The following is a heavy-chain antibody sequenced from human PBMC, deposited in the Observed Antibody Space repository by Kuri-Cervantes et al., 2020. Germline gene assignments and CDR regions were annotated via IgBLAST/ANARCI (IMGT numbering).Heavy chain of an antibody. CDR1: GFTFSSYE. Sequence: LSLTCAASGFTFSSYEMNWVRQAPGKGLEWVSYISSSGSTIYYADSVKGRFTISRDNAKNSLYLQMNSLRAEDTAVYYCARDKWLRFSTVGSLDYWGQGTLVTVSS. D-gene: IGHD5-12*01. J-gene: IGHJ4*02. V-gene: IGHV3-48*03. CDR3: ARDKWLRFSTVGSLDY. CDR2: ISSSGSTI.